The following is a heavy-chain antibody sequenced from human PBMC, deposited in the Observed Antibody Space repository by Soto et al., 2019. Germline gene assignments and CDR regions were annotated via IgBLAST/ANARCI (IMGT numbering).Heavy chain of an antibody. CDR1: GFTFSSYG. Sequence: GGSLRLSCAASGFTFSSYGMHWVRQAPGKGLEWVAVIWYDGSNKYYADSVKGRFTISRDNSKNTLYLQMNSLRAEDTAVYYCARGEMTTVTTYAYWGQGTLVTVSS. J-gene: IGHJ4*02. CDR2: IWYDGSNK. CDR3: ARGEMTTVTTYAY. D-gene: IGHD4-17*01. V-gene: IGHV3-33*01.